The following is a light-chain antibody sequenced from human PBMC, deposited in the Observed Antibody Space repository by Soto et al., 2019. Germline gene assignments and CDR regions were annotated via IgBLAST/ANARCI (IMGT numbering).Light chain of an antibody. J-gene: IGKJ2*01. CDR1: QSISSSY. V-gene: IGKV3-20*01. Sequence: EIVLTQSPGTLSLSPGERATLSCRASQSISSSYLAWYQQKPGQAPRLLIYAASSRATGIPDRFSGSGSGTDFTLTISRLEPEXFAVXYCQQYGSSSYTFGQGTQLEIK. CDR3: QQYGSSSYT. CDR2: AAS.